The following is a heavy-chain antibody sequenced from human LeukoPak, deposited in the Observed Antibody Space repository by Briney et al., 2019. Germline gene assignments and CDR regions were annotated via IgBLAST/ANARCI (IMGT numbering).Heavy chain of an antibody. Sequence: GRSLRLSCAASGFIFSDYYMSWIRQAPGKGLEWVSYISSSGSTIYYADSVKGRFTISRDNAKNSLYLQMNSLRAEDTAVYYCARAGRVGALLYYFDYWGQGTLVTVSS. CDR2: ISSSGSTI. CDR3: ARAGRVGALLYYFDY. V-gene: IGHV3-11*01. D-gene: IGHD1-26*01. J-gene: IGHJ4*02. CDR1: GFIFSDYY.